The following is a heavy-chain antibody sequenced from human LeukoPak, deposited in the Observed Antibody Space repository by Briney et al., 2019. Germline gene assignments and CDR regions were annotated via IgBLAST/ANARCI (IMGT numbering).Heavy chain of an antibody. CDR3: ARDVRLATSYYGMDV. Sequence: GGSLRLSCAASGFTFSSYEMNWVRQAPGKGLEWVSYISSSGSTIYYADSVKGRFTVSRDNAKNSLYLQMNSLRAEDTAVYYCARDVRLATSYYGMDVWGQGTTVTVSS. CDR1: GFTFSSYE. V-gene: IGHV3-48*03. CDR2: ISSSGSTI. D-gene: IGHD5-12*01. J-gene: IGHJ6*02.